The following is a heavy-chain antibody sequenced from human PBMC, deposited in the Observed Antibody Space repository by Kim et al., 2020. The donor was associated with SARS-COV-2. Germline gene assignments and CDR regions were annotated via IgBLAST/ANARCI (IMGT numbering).Heavy chain of an antibody. CDR3: ARGPRGYSYGYVDY. D-gene: IGHD5-18*01. Sequence: ADTVKSRSTISRDSAKNSLNMQMNSVRAEDTAVYYCARGPRGYSYGYVDYWGQGTLVTVSS. J-gene: IGHJ4*02. V-gene: IGHV3-21*01.